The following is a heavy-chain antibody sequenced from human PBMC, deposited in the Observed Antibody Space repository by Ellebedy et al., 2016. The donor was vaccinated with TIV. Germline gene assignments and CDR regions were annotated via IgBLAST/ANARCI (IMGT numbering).Heavy chain of an antibody. V-gene: IGHV3-74*01. CDR1: GFTFSTYW. CDR3: VRSFGRVFDP. D-gene: IGHD3-10*01. J-gene: IGHJ5*02. Sequence: GGSLRLSXVASGFTFSTYWMHWVRQAPGKGLVWVARINTGGSTTTYADSVKGRFTISRDNAKNTVFLQMKSLTAEDTAVYYCVRSFGRVFDPWGQGTLVTVSS. CDR2: INTGGSTT.